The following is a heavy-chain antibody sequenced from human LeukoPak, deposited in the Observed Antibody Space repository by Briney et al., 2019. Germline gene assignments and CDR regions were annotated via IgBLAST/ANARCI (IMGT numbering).Heavy chain of an antibody. CDR1: GFTVSSNY. J-gene: IGHJ4*02. D-gene: IGHD4-17*01. CDR2: IYSGGST. V-gene: IGHV3-53*01. CDR3: ARGQTTFDY. Sequence: GGSLRLSCAASGFTVSSNYMTWVRQAPGKGLEWVSIIYSGGSTYYADSVKGRFTISRDNSKNTLFLQMNGQRAEDTAVYYCARGQTTFDYWGQGTLVTVSS.